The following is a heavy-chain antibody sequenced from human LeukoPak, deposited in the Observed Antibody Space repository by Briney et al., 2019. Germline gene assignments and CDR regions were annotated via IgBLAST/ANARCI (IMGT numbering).Heavy chain of an antibody. D-gene: IGHD3-22*01. Sequence: SPGGSLRLSCAASGFTFSSYSMNWVRQPPGKGLEWIGEINHSGSTNYNPSLKSRVTISVDTSKNQFSLKLSSVTAADTAVYYCARRTRYYDSSGYYRRGDNWFDPWGQGTLVTVSS. CDR1: GFTFSSYS. J-gene: IGHJ5*02. CDR2: INHSGST. V-gene: IGHV4-34*01. CDR3: ARRTRYYDSSGYYRRGDNWFDP.